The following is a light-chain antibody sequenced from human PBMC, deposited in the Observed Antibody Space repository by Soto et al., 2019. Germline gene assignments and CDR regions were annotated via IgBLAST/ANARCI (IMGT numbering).Light chain of an antibody. CDR2: GAS. J-gene: IGKJ2*01. V-gene: IGKV3-20*01. CDR3: QQYGSSPPSMYT. Sequence: EIVLTQSPGTLSLSPGERATLSCRASQSVSSSYLAWYQQKPGQAPRLLIYGASSRATGIPDRFSGSGSGTDFTLTISRLEPEAFAVYYCQQYGSSPPSMYTFGQGTKLEI. CDR1: QSVSSSY.